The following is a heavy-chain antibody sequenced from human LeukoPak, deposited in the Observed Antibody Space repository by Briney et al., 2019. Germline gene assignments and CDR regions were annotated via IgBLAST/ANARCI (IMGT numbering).Heavy chain of an antibody. CDR3: ARGYDVLSGAIPDAFDV. J-gene: IGHJ3*01. V-gene: IGHV3-30*04. CDR2: ISFDGTIE. D-gene: IGHD3-9*01. CDR1: GFTFTNYV. Sequence: PGGSLRLSCAASGFTFTNYVMHWVRQAPGKGLEWVAFISFDGTIEYYADSVKGRFTISRDNSKNTLFPQLNGLRADDTSVYYCARGYDVLSGAIPDAFDVWGQGTMVTVSS.